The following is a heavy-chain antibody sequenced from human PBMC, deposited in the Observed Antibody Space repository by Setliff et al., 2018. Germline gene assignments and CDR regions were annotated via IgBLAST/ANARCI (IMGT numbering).Heavy chain of an antibody. Sequence: SETLSLTCTVPGGSISSYYWSWIRQPAGKGLEWIGHXXXXXXXXXXXXXXXXXTMSIDTSKNQFSLKLNSVTAADMAVYYCAREQWLDPPGYYYMDVWAKGTTVTVSS. CDR2: XXXXXXX. CDR1: GGSISSYY. CDR3: AREQWLDPPGYYYMDV. V-gene: IGHV4-4*07. D-gene: IGHD6-19*01. J-gene: IGHJ6*03.